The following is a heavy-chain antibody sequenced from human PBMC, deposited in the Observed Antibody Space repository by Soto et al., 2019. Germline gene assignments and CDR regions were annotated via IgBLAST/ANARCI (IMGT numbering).Heavy chain of an antibody. Sequence: GPVKVSCKASRYTFTSYAMHWVRQAPGQRLEWMGWINAGNGNTKYSQKFQGRVTITRDTSASTAYMELSSLRSEDTAVYYCARVGVFCSGGSGRWYTCSPPWAEATLVP. J-gene: IGHJ5*02. V-gene: IGHV1-3*01. CDR3: ARVGVFCSGGSGRWYTCSPP. D-gene: IGHD2-15*01. CDR1: RYTFTSYA. CDR2: INAGNGNT.